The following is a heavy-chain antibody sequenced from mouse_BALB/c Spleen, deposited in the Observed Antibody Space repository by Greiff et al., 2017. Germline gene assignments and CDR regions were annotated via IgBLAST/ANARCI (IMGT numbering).Heavy chain of an antibody. CDR3: ARGGYYYFDY. Sequence: QVQLQQPGAELVRPGASVKLSCKASGYTFTSYWINWVKQRPGQGLEWIGNIYPSDSYTNYNGKFKGKATLTADKSSSTAYMQLSSLTSVDSAVYFCARGGYYYFDYWGQGTTLTVSS. J-gene: IGHJ2*01. CDR1: GYTFTSYW. CDR2: IYPSDSYT. V-gene: IGHV1-69*02. D-gene: IGHD1-1*01.